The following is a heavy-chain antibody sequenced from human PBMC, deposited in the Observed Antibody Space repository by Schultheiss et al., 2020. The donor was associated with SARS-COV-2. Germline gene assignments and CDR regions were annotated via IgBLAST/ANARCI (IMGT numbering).Heavy chain of an antibody. V-gene: IGHV1-18*01. J-gene: IGHJ6*02. Sequence: ASVKVSCKASGYTFTSYGISWVRQAPGQGLEWMGWISTYNGNTNYAQKFQGRVTITADESTSTAYMELSSLRSEDTAVYYCARASIAAAGTLYYYGMDVWGQGTTVTVAS. CDR2: ISTYNGNT. CDR3: ARASIAAAGTLYYYGMDV. D-gene: IGHD6-13*01. CDR1: GYTFTSYG.